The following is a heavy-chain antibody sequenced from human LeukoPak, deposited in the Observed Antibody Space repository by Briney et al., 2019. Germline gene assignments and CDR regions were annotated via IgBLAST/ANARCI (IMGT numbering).Heavy chain of an antibody. CDR1: GGSISSYY. J-gene: IGHJ4*02. CDR2: IYYSGST. CDR3: ARRRSGYFDY. D-gene: IGHD3-3*01. Sequence: SETLSFTCTVSGGSISSYYWSWIRQPPGKGLEWIGYIYYSGSTNYNPSLKSRVTISVDTSKNQFSLKLSSVTAADTAVYYCARRRSGYFDYWGQGTLVTVSS. V-gene: IGHV4-59*08.